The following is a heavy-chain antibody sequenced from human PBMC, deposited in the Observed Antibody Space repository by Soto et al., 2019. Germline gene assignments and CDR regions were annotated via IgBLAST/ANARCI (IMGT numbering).Heavy chain of an antibody. CDR2: ISSSSSTI. D-gene: IGHD3-10*01. CDR1: GFTFSSYS. J-gene: IGHJ6*02. CDR3: AREWFGELTAVTYYYGMDV. V-gene: IGHV3-48*01. Sequence: EVQLVESGGGLVQPGGSLRLSCAASGFTFSSYSMNWVRQAPGKGLEWVSYISSSSSTIYYADSVKGRFTISRDNAKNSLYLQMNSLRAEETAVYYCAREWFGELTAVTYYYGMDVWGQGTTVTVSS.